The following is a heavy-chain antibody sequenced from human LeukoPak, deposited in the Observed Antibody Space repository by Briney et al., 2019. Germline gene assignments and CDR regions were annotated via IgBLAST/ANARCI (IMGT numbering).Heavy chain of an antibody. Sequence: GESLKISCKGSGYSFTSYWIGWVRQTPGKGLEWMGIIFPGDSETRYSPSFQGQVTISPDKSISTAYLQWSSLKASDTAMYYCARQRLNDITMVRALYGMDVWGQGTTVTVSS. CDR2: IFPGDSET. CDR1: GYSFTSYW. CDR3: ARQRLNDITMVRALYGMDV. D-gene: IGHD3-10*01. J-gene: IGHJ6*02. V-gene: IGHV5-51*01.